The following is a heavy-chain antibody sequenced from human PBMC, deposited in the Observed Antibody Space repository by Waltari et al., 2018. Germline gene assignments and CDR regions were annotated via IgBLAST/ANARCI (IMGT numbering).Heavy chain of an antibody. CDR3: ARVRSPMELLLDY. J-gene: IGHJ4*02. V-gene: IGHV1-69*10. D-gene: IGHD1-26*01. Sequence: QVQLVQSGAEVKKPGPSVKVSCKASGGTVSSYALSWVRQAPGQGLEWMGGIIPILGIANYAQKFQGRVTITADKSTSTAYMELSSLRSEDTAVYYCARVRSPMELLLDYWGQGTLVTVSS. CDR2: IIPILGIA. CDR1: GGTVSSYA.